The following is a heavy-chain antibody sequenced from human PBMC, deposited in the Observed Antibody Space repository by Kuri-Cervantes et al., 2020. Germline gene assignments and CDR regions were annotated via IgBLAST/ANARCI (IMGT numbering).Heavy chain of an antibody. Sequence: SETLSLTCTVSGGSISSSTYYWSWIRQPPGKGLEWIGEINHSGSTNYNPSLKSRVTISVDTSKNQFSLKLSSVTAADTAVYYCARGGRGDYFIWGQGTLVTVSS. CDR1: GGSISSSTYY. CDR3: ARGGRGDYFI. V-gene: IGHV4-39*07. D-gene: IGHD4-17*01. CDR2: INHSGST. J-gene: IGHJ4*02.